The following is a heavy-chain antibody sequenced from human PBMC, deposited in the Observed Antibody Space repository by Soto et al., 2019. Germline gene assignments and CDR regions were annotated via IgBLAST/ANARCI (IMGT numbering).Heavy chain of an antibody. CDR1: GYTFTNFG. V-gene: IGHV1-18*01. J-gene: IGHJ5*02. Sequence: SVKVSCKTSGYTFTNFGVTWVRRAPGQGLEWRGWISTYNDTPNYAQKFQGRVTMTIDTSTSTAYMDLRSLTSDDTAVYYCARVIPGVDAWSEPWGHGTLVT. CDR3: ARVIPGVDAWSEP. CDR2: ISTYNDTP. D-gene: IGHD2-2*01.